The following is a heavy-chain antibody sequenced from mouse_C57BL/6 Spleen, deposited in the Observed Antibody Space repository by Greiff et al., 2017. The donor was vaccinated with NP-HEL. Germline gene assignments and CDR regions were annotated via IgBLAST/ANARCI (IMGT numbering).Heavy chain of an antibody. CDR2: IDPETGGT. V-gene: IGHV1-15*01. CDR3: TRSTNYGNYEDFDY. CDR1: GYTFTDYE. J-gene: IGHJ2*01. D-gene: IGHD2-1*01. Sequence: VQLQESGAELVRPGASVTLSCKASGYTFTDYEMHWVKQTPVHGLEWIGAIDPETGGTAYNKKFKGKAILTAGKSSSTAYMQLRSLTSEDSAVYYCTRSTNYGNYEDFDYWGQGTTLTVYS.